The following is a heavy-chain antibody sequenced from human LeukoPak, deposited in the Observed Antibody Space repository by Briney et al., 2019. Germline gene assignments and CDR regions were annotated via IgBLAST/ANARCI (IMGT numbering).Heavy chain of an antibody. J-gene: IGHJ6*02. V-gene: IGHV1-46*01. D-gene: IGHD4-11*01. Sequence: GASVKVSCKASGYTFTSYYMHWVRQAPGQGLEWMGIINPSGGSTSYAQKFQGRVTMTRDTSTSTVYMELSSLRSEDTAVYYCARAEGRNPHTHGNTVTTPSPYYYYYGMDVWGQGTTVTVSS. CDR2: INPSGGST. CDR1: GYTFTSYY. CDR3: ARAEGRNPHTHGNTVTTPSPYYYYYGMDV.